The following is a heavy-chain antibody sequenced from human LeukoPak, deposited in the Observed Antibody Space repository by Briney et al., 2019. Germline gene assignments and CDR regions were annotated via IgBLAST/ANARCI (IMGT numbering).Heavy chain of an antibody. D-gene: IGHD2-15*01. V-gene: IGHV4-34*01. CDR1: GGSFSGYY. CDR2: INHSGST. J-gene: IGHJ4*02. Sequence: SETLSLTCAVYGGSFSGYYWSWIRQPPGKGLEWIGEINHSGSTNYNPSLKSRVTISVDTSKNQFSLKLSSVTAADTAVYYCARDNIVVVAATKAYYFDYWGQGTLVTVSS. CDR3: ARDNIVVVAATKAYYFDY.